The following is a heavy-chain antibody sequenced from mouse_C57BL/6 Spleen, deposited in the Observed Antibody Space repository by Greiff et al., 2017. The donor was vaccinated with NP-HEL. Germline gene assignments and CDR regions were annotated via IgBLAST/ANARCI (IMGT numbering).Heavy chain of an antibody. CDR2: IYPGSGST. J-gene: IGHJ3*01. D-gene: IGHD2-4*01. CDR3: ARSGIYYDTFAD. V-gene: IGHV1-55*01. CDR1: GYTFTSYW. Sequence: QVQLQQPGAELVKPGASVKMSCKASGYTFTSYWITWVKQRPGQGLEWIGDIYPGSGSTNYNEKFKSKATLTVDTSSSTAYMQLSSLTSEDSAVYYCARSGIYYDTFADWGQGTLGTVSA.